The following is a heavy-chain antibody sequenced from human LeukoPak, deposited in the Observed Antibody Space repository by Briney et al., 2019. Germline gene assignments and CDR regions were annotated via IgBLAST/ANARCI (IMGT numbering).Heavy chain of an antibody. D-gene: IGHD6-13*01. CDR1: GGSISSYY. CDR3: ARGGSSTWRIGYYFDF. CDR2: IYSSGST. V-gene: IGHV4-59*01. J-gene: IGHJ4*02. Sequence: SETLSLTCTVSGGSISSYYWNWIRQAPGKGLEWIGFIYSSGSTNYNPSLKSRVTMSVDTFKNQFSLKLRSVTDADTAVYHCARGGSSTWRIGYYFDFWGQGTLVTVSS.